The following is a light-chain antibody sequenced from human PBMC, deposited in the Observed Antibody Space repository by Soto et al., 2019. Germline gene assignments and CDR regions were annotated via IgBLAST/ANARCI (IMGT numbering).Light chain of an antibody. CDR3: QQFSSYPLT. V-gene: IGKV3-20*01. J-gene: IGKJ4*01. CDR1: QTVRNNY. Sequence: LVLTQSPGTLSLSPGERATLSYRSSQTVRNNYLAWYQQKPGQAPRLLIYDASSRATGIPDRFSGGGSGTDFTLTISRLEPEDFAVYYCQQFSSYPLTFGGGSKVDI. CDR2: DAS.